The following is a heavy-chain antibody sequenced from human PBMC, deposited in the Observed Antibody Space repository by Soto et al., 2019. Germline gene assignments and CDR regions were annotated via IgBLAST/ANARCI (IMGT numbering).Heavy chain of an antibody. CDR2: INQSGST. CDR3: ARTYSSSWSPFEY. CDR1: GGSISGYY. D-gene: IGHD6-13*01. Sequence: QVQLQQWGAGLLKPSETLSLTCAVYGGSISGYYWSWIRQPPGKGLEWIGEINQSGSTNYNPSLKSRVTISVDTSKNQFSLKLSSVTAADTAVHYCARTYSSSWSPFEYWGQGTLVTVSS. V-gene: IGHV4-34*01. J-gene: IGHJ4*02.